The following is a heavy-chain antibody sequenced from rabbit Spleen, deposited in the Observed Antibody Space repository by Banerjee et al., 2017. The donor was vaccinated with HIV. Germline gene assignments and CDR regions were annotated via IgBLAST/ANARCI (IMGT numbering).Heavy chain of an antibody. Sequence: QEQLVESGGGLVQPGASLTLTCTASGVSFSSSSYMCWVRQAPGKGLEWIACIDSGSSGFTYFATWAKGRFTISKTSSTTVTLQMTSLTAADTATYFCARNYVNAFDPWGQGTLVTVS. CDR3: ARNYVNAFDP. V-gene: IGHV1S45*01. J-gene: IGHJ2*01. D-gene: IGHD1-1*01. CDR2: IDSGSSGFT. CDR1: GVSFSSSSY.